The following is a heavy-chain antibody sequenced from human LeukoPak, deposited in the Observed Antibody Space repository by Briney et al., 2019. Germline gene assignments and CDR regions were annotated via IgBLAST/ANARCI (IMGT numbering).Heavy chain of an antibody. D-gene: IGHD1-26*01. CDR2: ISYDGSNK. CDR1: GFTFSSYG. V-gene: IGHV3-30*18. Sequence: GGSLRLSCAASGFTFSSYGMHWVRQAPGKGLEWVAVISYDGSNKYYADSVKGRFTISRDNSKNTLYLQMNSLRAEDTAVYYCAKDTPQWELRFGFDYWGQGTLVTV. CDR3: AKDTPQWELRFGFDY. J-gene: IGHJ4*02.